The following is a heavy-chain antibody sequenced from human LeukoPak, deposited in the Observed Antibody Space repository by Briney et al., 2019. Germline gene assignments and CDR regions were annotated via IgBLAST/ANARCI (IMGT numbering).Heavy chain of an antibody. Sequence: APVKVSCKASGDTFSTYAISWVRQAPGQGLEWMGGIIPIFGTPNYAQKFQGRVTITTDESTSTAYMELRSLRSGDTAVYYCARGKVVTAPGWYFDLWGRGTLVTVSS. CDR2: IIPIFGTP. V-gene: IGHV1-69*05. J-gene: IGHJ2*01. D-gene: IGHD2-21*02. CDR1: GDTFSTYA. CDR3: ARGKVVTAPGWYFDL.